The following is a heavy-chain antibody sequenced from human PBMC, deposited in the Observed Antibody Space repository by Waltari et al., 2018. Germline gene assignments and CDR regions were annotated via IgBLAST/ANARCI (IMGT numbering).Heavy chain of an antibody. V-gene: IGHV1-2*04. D-gene: IGHD1-1*01. CDR3: ARTYPYKPPYGMDV. CDR1: GYTFTGYY. Sequence: QVQLVQSGAEVKKPGASVKVSCKASGYTFTGYYMHWVRQAPGQGLEWMGWINLNSGGTNYAQKCQGWVTMTSDTSISTAYMELSRLRSDDTAVYYCARTYPYKPPYGMDVWGQGTTVTVSS. CDR2: INLNSGGT. J-gene: IGHJ6*02.